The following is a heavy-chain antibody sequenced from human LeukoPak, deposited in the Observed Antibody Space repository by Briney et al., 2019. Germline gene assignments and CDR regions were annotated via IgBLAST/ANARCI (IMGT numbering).Heavy chain of an antibody. Sequence: SETLSLTCTVSGGSISSYYGSCIRGPPGKGREGLGYIYSIGSPNYNPSLKSRVTISVDTPKTQLSLKRSSLAAADTAVYYCAFESRYDGMDVRRQ. V-gene: IGHV4-59*01. CDR1: GGSISSYY. CDR3: AFESRYDGMDV. CDR2: IYSIGSP. J-gene: IGHJ6*01.